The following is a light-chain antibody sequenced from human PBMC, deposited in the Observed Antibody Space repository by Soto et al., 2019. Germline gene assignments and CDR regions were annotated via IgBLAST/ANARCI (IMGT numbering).Light chain of an antibody. Sequence: QSVLTQPASVSGSPGQSITISCTGTSSDVGGYHYVSWYQHHPGKDPKLMIYDVSNRPSGVSNRFSGSKSGNTASLTISGLQAEDEADYYCSSYTITSTYVFGTGTKVTVL. CDR1: SSDVGGYHY. J-gene: IGLJ1*01. CDR3: SSYTITSTYV. CDR2: DVS. V-gene: IGLV2-14*03.